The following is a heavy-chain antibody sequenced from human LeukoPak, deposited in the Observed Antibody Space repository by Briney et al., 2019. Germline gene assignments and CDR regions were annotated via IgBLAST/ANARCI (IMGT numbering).Heavy chain of an antibody. CDR2: IRYDGSNK. D-gene: IGHD4-17*01. Sequence: GGSLRLSCTASGFTFNRDWTAWVRQAPGKGLEWVAFIRYDGSNKYYADSVKGRFTISRDNSKNTLYLQMNSLRSEDTAVYYCAKDRDYGASGYYFDYWGQGTLVTVSS. V-gene: IGHV3-30*02. CDR3: AKDRDYGASGYYFDY. CDR1: GFTFNRDW. J-gene: IGHJ4*02.